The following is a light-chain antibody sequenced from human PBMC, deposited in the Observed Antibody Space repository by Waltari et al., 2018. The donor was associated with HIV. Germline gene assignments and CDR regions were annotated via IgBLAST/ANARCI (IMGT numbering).Light chain of an antibody. V-gene: IGLV1-47*01. J-gene: IGLJ3*02. CDR1: NSNIGTNS. CDR2: RNN. CDR3: ATWDDSLIWV. Sequence: QPVLTQPPSASGTPGHGVTISCSGSNSNIGTNSAYWYQHLPGMAPKLLIYRNNRRPSGIPGRVSGSRSGTSASLAISGLRSEDEADYYCATWDDSLIWVFGGGTKLTVL.